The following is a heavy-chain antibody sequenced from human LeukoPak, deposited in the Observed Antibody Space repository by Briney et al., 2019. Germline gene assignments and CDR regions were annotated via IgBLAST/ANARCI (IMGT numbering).Heavy chain of an antibody. CDR3: ARGRMDVWGSYRPDAFDI. J-gene: IGHJ3*02. D-gene: IGHD3-16*02. V-gene: IGHV3-21*01. Sequence: PGGSLRLSCAASGFTFSSYSMNWVRQAPGKGLGWVSSISSRSSYIYYTDSVKGRFTISRDNAKNSLYLQMNSLRAEDTAVYYCARGRMDVWGSYRPDAFDIWGQGTMVTVSS. CDR2: ISSRSSYI. CDR1: GFTFSSYS.